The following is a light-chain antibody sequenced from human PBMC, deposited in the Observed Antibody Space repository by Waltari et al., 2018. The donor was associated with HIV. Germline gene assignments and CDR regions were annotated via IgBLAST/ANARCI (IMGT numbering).Light chain of an antibody. CDR3: CSYAGPHPLV. CDR1: SSDVGRYDL. J-gene: IGLJ2*01. Sequence: QSALTQPASVSGSPGQSITMSCTGTSSDVGRYDLVSWYQHFPSKAPTLIIFEVTPWPSGISTRFSGSKSGSTASLTISGLQAEDEADYFFCSYAGPHPLVFGGGTKLTVL. CDR2: EVT. V-gene: IGLV2-23*02.